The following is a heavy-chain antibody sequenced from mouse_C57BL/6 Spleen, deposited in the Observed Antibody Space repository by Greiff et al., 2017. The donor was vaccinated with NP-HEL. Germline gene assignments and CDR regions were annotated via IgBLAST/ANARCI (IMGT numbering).Heavy chain of an antibody. Sequence: EVQLQQSGPELVKPGASVKISCKASGYTFTDYYMNWVKQSHGKSLEWIGDINPNNGGTSYKQKFKGKATLTVDKSSSTAYMELRSLTSEDSAVYYCARSALIFITFDYWGQGTTLTVSS. V-gene: IGHV1-26*01. CDR2: INPNNGGT. CDR1: GYTFTDYY. CDR3: ARSALIFITFDY. D-gene: IGHD1-1*01. J-gene: IGHJ2*01.